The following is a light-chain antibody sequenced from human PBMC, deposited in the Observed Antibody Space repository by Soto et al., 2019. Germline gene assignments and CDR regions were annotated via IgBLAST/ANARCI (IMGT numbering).Light chain of an antibody. V-gene: IGLV1-51*01. Sequence: QSVLTQPPSVSAAPGQKVTISCSGSSSNIGNNYVSWYQQLPGTAPKLLIYNNNKRPSGIPDRFSGSKSGTSATLGITGLQTGDEADYYCGTWDSSLSAGGGGVFGGGTKVTVL. CDR1: SSNIGNNY. CDR3: GTWDSSLSAGGGGV. CDR2: NNN. J-gene: IGLJ3*02.